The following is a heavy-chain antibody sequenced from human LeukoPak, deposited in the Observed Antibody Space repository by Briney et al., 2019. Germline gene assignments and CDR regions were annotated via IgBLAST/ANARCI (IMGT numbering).Heavy chain of an antibody. CDR2: INHSGST. CDR1: GGSFSGYY. CDR3: ARAGRTYDYVWGSYRFFEY. D-gene: IGHD3-16*02. J-gene: IGHJ4*02. Sequence: PSETLSLTCAVYGGSFSGYYWSWIRQPPGKGLEWVGEINHSGSTNYNPSLKSRVTISVDTSKNQFSLKLSSVTAADTAVYYCARAGRTYDYVWGSYRFFEYWGQGTLVTVSS. V-gene: IGHV4-34*01.